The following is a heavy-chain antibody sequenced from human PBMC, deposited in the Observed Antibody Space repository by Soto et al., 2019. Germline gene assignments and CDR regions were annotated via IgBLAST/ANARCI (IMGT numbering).Heavy chain of an antibody. D-gene: IGHD3-9*01. CDR3: AKDPSTGSADY. CDR2: ISGGGFDT. V-gene: IGHV3-23*01. J-gene: IGHJ4*02. CDR1: GFTVSDYA. Sequence: VGSLRLSCAPSGFTVSDYAMSWVRQAPGRGLEWVSTISGGGFDTHYADSVKGRFTISRDNVKDTLYIQMNSLRVEDTAVYYCAKDPSTGSADYWGQGTLVTVSS.